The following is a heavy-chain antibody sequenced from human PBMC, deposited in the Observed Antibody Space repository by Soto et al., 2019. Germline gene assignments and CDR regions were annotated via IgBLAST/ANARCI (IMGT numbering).Heavy chain of an antibody. CDR3: GRGRSGQIVVFY. Sequence: SVKVSCKASGYTFTGHYIHWVRQAPEQGPEWMGEIGPESGATRYAQKFQGRVTMTRDTSITTVYMELKNLSPDDTAVYYCGRGRSGQIVVFYWGQGTPVTVSS. CDR1: GYTFTGHY. V-gene: IGHV1-2*02. CDR2: IGPESGAT. D-gene: IGHD1-26*01. J-gene: IGHJ4*02.